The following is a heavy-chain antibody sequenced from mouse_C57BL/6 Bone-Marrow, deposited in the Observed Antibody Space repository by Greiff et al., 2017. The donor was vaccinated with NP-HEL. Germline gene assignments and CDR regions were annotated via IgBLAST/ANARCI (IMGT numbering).Heavy chain of an antibody. CDR2: ISNGGGST. CDR1: GFTFSDYY. V-gene: IGHV5-12*01. CDR3: ARHKDYGSSYDYAMDY. J-gene: IGHJ4*01. D-gene: IGHD1-1*01. Sequence: EVMLVESGGGLVQPGGSLKLSCAASGFTFSDYYMYWVRQTPEKRLEWVAYISNGGGSTYYPDTVKGRFTISRDNAKNTLYLQMSRLKSEDTAMYYCARHKDYGSSYDYAMDYWGQGTSVTVSS.